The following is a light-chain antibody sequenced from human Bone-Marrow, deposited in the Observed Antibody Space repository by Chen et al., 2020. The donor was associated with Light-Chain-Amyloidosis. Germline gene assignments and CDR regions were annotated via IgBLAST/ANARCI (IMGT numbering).Light chain of an antibody. CDR2: WAS. CDR3: QQYYTSPRT. CDR1: QSVLYTSNNKNY. V-gene: IGKV4-1*01. J-gene: IGKJ1*01. Sequence: DIVMTQSPDSLAVSLGGRATINCKSSQSVLYTSNNKNYLAWYQQKPGQPPRLLIYWASTRGSGVPERFSGSGSGTDFTLTISSLQAEDVAVYYCQQYYTSPRTFGQGSKVEI.